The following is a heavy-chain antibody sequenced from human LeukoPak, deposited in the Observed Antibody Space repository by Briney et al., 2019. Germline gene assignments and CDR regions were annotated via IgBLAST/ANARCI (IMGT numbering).Heavy chain of an antibody. CDR3: ARALDGMDV. V-gene: IGHV1-8*02. CDR2: INPNGGNT. J-gene: IGHJ6*02. Sequence: GASVKVSCKASGYIFTNYDMNWVRQAPGRGLEWMGWINPNGGNTDYAQKFQGRVTMTRNASTTTVYLELNSLRSDDTAVYYCARALDGMDVWGQGTTVIVS. CDR1: GYIFTNYD.